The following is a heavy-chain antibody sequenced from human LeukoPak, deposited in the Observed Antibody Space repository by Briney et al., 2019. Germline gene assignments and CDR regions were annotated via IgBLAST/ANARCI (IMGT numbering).Heavy chain of an antibody. J-gene: IGHJ3*02. CDR3: ARLRDYGGNSESSDAFDI. D-gene: IGHD4-23*01. CDR2: IYYSGST. V-gene: IGHV4-39*01. CDR1: GGSISSSSYY. Sequence: SETLSLTCTVSGGSISSSSYYWGWIRQPPGKGLEWIGCIYYSGSTYYNPSLKSRVTISVDTSKNQFSLKLSSVTAADTAVYYCARLRDYGGNSESSDAFDIWGQGTMVTVSS.